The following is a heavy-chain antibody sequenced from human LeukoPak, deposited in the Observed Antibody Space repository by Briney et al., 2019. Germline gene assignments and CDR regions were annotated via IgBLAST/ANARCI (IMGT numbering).Heavy chain of an antibody. Sequence: SETLSLTCAVYGGSFSGYYWSWIRQPPGQGLEWIGAINHSGSTNYNPSLKSRVTISVDTSKNQFSLKLSSVTAADTAVYYSARVLPLYDFWSGYSGAWFDPWGQGTLVTVSS. D-gene: IGHD3-3*01. CDR3: ARVLPLYDFWSGYSGAWFDP. CDR1: GGSFSGYY. V-gene: IGHV4-34*01. J-gene: IGHJ5*02. CDR2: INHSGST.